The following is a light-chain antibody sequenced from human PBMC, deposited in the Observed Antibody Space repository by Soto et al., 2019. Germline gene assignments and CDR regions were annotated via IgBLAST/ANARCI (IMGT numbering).Light chain of an antibody. CDR2: KAS. V-gene: IGKV1-5*03. J-gene: IGKJ2*01. Sequence: DIQMTQSPSTLSASVGDRVAITCRASQSISSWLAWYQQKPGKAPKLLIYKASSLESGVPSRFSGSGSGTEFTLTISSLQPDDVATYYCQQYSSYSTFGQGTKLEIK. CDR3: QQYSSYST. CDR1: QSISSW.